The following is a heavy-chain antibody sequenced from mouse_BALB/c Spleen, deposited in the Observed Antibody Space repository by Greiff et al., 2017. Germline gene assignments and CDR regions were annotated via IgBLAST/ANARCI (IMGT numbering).Heavy chain of an antibody. V-gene: IGHV5-12-2*01. CDR1: GFTFSSYT. CDR3: ARHVGYYTFYAMEY. J-gene: IGHJ4*01. Sequence: EVKVVESGGGLVQPGGSLKLSCAASGFTFSSYTMSWVRQTPEKRLEWVAYISNGGGSTYYPDTVKGRFTISRDNAKNTLYLQMSSVKSEDTAMYYSARHVGYYTFYAMEYWGQGTSVTVSS. D-gene: IGHD2-3*01. CDR2: ISNGGGST.